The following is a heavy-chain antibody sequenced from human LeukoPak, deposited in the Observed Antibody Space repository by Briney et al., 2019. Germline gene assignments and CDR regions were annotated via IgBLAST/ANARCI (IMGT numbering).Heavy chain of an antibody. J-gene: IGHJ6*03. CDR1: GYTFTGSY. V-gene: IGHV1-2*02. CDR3: ASSVGYNKAGYYYYMDF. D-gene: IGHD5-24*01. Sequence: ASVKVSCKASGYTFTGSYMHWVRQAPGQGLEWMGWINPNTGGTNHAQKFQGRVTMTWDTSISTAYMELNSLRSDDTAVYYCASSVGYNKAGYYYYMDFWGKGTTVTVSS. CDR2: INPNTGGT.